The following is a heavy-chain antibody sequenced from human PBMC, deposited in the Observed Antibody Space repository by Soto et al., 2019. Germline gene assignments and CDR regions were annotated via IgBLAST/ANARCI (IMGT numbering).Heavy chain of an antibody. Sequence: GASLQVSCKASGYTFTSYDINWVRQATGQGLEWMGWISAYNGNTNYAQKLQGRVTMTTDTSTSTAYMELRSLRSDDTAVYYCARAPTYYYDSSGYYYSDYWGQGTLVTVSS. CDR2: ISAYNGNT. V-gene: IGHV1-18*01. CDR1: GYTFTSYD. D-gene: IGHD3-22*01. CDR3: ARAPTYYYDSSGYYYSDY. J-gene: IGHJ4*02.